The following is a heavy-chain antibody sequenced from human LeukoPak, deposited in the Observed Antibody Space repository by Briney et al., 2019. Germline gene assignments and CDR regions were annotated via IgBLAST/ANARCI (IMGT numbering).Heavy chain of an antibody. V-gene: IGHV4-39*01. Sequence: PSETLSLTCTVSGGPISSSGSYWAWIRQPPGKGLEWIANVYYNGNTYYNSSLKSRVTISADTSKNQFSLNLRSVTAADTAVYYCARLLSPGWFDPWGQGTLVTVSS. CDR3: ARLLSPGWFDP. D-gene: IGHD2/OR15-2a*01. CDR2: VYYNGNT. CDR1: GGPISSSGSY. J-gene: IGHJ5*02.